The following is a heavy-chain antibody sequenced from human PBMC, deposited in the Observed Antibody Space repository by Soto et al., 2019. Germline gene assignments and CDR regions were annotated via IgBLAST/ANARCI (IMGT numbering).Heavy chain of an antibody. J-gene: IGHJ5*02. Sequence: SDTSGVLEENSITGGYSRTRKKQPPGKALEWIGHTYHSGNPYYNPSLKSRVIISVDRSKNQFSLKVSSVTAADTAFFFCAKEAIGDYVAFLAPWGKGTLVTVSP. D-gene: IGHD3-10*02. CDR1: EENSITGGYS. CDR3: AKEAIGDYVAFLAP. CDR2: TYHSGNP. V-gene: IGHV4-30-2*01.